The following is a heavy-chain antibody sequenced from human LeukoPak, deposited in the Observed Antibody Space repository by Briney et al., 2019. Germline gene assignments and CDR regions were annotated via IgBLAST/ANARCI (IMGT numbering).Heavy chain of an antibody. V-gene: IGHV1-69*05. D-gene: IGHD6-19*01. CDR1: GGTFSSYA. CDR2: IIPIFGTA. J-gene: IGHJ4*02. Sequence: ASVKVSCEASGGTFSSYAISWVRQAPGQGLEWMGRIIPIFGTANYAQKFQGRVTITTDESTSTAYMELSSLRSEDTAVYYCARELAVTGGSYFDYWGQGTLVTVSS. CDR3: ARELAVTGGSYFDY.